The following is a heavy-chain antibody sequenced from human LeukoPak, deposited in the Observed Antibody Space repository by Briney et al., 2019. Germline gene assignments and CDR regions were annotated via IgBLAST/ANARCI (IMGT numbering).Heavy chain of an antibody. Sequence: ASVTVSCTASGGTFSSYAISWVRQAPGQGLEWMGWISAYNGNTNYAQKLQGRVTMTTDTSTSTAYMELRSLRSDDTAVYYCARGYDILTGPDYWGQGTLVTVSS. J-gene: IGHJ4*02. V-gene: IGHV1-18*01. CDR3: ARGYDILTGPDY. CDR2: ISAYNGNT. CDR1: GGTFSSYA. D-gene: IGHD3-9*01.